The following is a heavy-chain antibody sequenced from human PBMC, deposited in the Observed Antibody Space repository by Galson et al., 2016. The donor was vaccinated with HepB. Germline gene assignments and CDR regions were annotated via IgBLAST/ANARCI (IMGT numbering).Heavy chain of an antibody. J-gene: IGHJ6*02. D-gene: IGHD3-10*01. CDR1: GFFFSNYG. V-gene: IGHV3-30*18. Sequence: SLRLSCAASGFFFSNYGMHWVRQAPGKGLAWVAVVSYDRYSKYYADSVKGRFTISRDNSKTTMYLQMNSLRVEDTAVYYCAKDVYTSGSEYVMDVWGQGTTVTVSS. CDR2: VSYDRYSK. CDR3: AKDVYTSGSEYVMDV.